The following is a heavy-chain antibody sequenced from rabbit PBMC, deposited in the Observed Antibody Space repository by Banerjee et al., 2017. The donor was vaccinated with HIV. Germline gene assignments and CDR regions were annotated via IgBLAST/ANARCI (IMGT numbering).Heavy chain of an antibody. V-gene: IGHV1S45*01. Sequence: QEQLVESGGGLVQPEGSLALTCKASGFTISSSYYMCWVRQAPGKGLEWIGCIYAGSGSAYYASWAKGRFTISKTSSTTVTLQMTSLTAADTATYFCTRSYGYAGYAYATYLWGPGTLVTVS. CDR1: GFTISSSYY. J-gene: IGHJ4*01. D-gene: IGHD6-1*01. CDR2: IYAGSGSA. CDR3: TRSYGYAGYAYATYL.